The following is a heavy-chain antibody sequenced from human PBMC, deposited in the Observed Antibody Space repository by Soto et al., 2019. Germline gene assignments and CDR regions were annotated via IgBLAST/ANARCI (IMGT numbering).Heavy chain of an antibody. CDR1: GFTFSSYG. J-gene: IGHJ6*02. Sequence: QVQLVESGGGVVQPGRSLRLSCAASGFTFSSYGMHWVRQAPGKGLEWVAVISYDGSNKYYADSVKGRFTISRDNSKNTLYLQMNSLRAEDTAVYYCAKDLSDIVVVPAAYYYYYGMDVWGQGTTVTVSS. V-gene: IGHV3-30*18. D-gene: IGHD2-2*01. CDR2: ISYDGSNK. CDR3: AKDLSDIVVVPAAYYYYYGMDV.